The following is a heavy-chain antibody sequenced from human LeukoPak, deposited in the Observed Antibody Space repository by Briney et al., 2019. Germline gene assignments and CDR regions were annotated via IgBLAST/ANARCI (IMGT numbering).Heavy chain of an antibody. J-gene: IGHJ4*02. V-gene: IGHV3-7*03. Sequence: GGSLRLSCAASGFTFSSYWMSWVRQAPGKGLEWVANINQDGSEKYYVDSVKGPFTISRNNAKNSLYLQMNSLSAEDTAVYYCARGGGTGDYWGQGTLVTVSS. CDR2: INQDGSEK. CDR3: ARGGGTGDY. CDR1: GFTFSSYW. D-gene: IGHD3-10*01.